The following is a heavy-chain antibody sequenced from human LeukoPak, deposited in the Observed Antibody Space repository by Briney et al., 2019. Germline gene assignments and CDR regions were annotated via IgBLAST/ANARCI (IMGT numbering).Heavy chain of an antibody. D-gene: IGHD3-22*01. CDR1: GFTFSDHY. J-gene: IGHJ4*02. V-gene: IGHV3-72*01. CDR3: ARYYYDSSGYYRFDY. Sequence: GGSLRLSCAASGFTFSDHYMDWVRQAPGKGLEWVGRTRDKANGCTTDYAASVRGRFTISRDDSKNSLHLQMNSLKTEDTAVYYCARYYYDSSGYYRFDYWGQGTLVTVSS. CDR2: TRDKANGCTT.